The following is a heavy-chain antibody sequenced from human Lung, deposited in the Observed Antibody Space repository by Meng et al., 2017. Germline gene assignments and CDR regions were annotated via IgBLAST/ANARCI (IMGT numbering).Heavy chain of an antibody. CDR1: GVSFSSGGYY. Sequence: QVQLQESGPGLVKPSQTLSLTCTVSGVSFSSGGYYWGWIRQHPGRGLEWIGYIYYSGSTFYNPAFKSRVTISVDTSKNQFSLNLNSVSAADTAVYYCVIERNRLLDPWGQGTLVTFSS. V-gene: IGHV4-31*03. D-gene: IGHD3-3*01. CDR3: VIERNRLLDP. J-gene: IGHJ5*02. CDR2: IYYSGST.